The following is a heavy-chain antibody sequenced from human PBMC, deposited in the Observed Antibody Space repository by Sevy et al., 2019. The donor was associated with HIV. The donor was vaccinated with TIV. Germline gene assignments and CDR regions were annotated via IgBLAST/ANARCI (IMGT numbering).Heavy chain of an antibody. CDR2: INPNSGGT. CDR1: GYTFTGYY. V-gene: IGHV1-2*02. D-gene: IGHD2-2*01. J-gene: IGHJ6*02. Sequence: ASVKVSCKASGYTFTGYYMHWVRQAPGQGLEWMGWINPNSGGTNYAQKFQGRVTMTRDTSISTAYMELSRLRSDDTAVYYCARGLVVPAAKGVLHYYYGMDVWGQRTTVTVSS. CDR3: ARGLVVPAAKGVLHYYYGMDV.